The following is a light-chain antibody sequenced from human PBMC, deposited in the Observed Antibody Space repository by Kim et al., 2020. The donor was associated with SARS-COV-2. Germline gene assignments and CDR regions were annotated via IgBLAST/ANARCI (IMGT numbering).Light chain of an antibody. Sequence: DIQMTQSPSSVSASVGDRVTITCRASQDINTRLAWYQQRPGMVPKLLIDGASSLQSGVPSRFSGSGSGTDFTLTIWGLQPEDFATYYCQQANNFPWTFGQGTKVDIK. CDR3: QQANNFPWT. CDR1: QDINTR. J-gene: IGKJ1*01. V-gene: IGKV1-12*01. CDR2: GAS.